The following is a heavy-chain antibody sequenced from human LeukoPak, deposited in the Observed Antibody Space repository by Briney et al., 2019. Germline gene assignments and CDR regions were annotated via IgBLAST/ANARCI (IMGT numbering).Heavy chain of an antibody. D-gene: IGHD2-2*01. CDR3: AKDGTRYCSSTSCYWEVDY. Sequence: PGGSLRLSCAASGFTFSSYGMHWVRQAPGKGLEWVAVISYDGSNKYYADSVKGRFTISRDNSKNTLYPQMNSLRAEDTAVYYCAKDGTRYCSSTSCYWEVDYWGQGTLVTVSS. CDR2: ISYDGSNK. V-gene: IGHV3-30*18. J-gene: IGHJ4*02. CDR1: GFTFSSYG.